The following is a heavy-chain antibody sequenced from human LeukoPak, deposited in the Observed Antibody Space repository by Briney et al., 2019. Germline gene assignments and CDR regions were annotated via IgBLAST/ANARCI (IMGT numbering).Heavy chain of an antibody. D-gene: IGHD6-13*01. CDR1: GFSLSTRGVG. CDR3: AHGRSSSWPYSPNWFDP. V-gene: IGHV2-5*02. Sequence: SGPTLVNPTQTLTLTCTFSGFSLSTRGVGVGWIRQPPGKALEWLALLYWDDDKRYSPSLKSRLTITKDTSKNQVVLTMTNMDPVDTATYYCAHGRSSSWPYSPNWFDPWGQGTLVTVSS. J-gene: IGHJ5*02. CDR2: LYWDDDK.